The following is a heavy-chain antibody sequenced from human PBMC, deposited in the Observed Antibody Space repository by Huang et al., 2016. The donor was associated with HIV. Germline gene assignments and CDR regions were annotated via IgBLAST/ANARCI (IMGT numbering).Heavy chain of an antibody. J-gene: IGHJ3*02. CDR2: IVPLCSVT. D-gene: IGHD6-13*01. Sequence: VQLVQSGAEVKRPGTSVKISCKASGGSFNSLAFNWVRQVPGQGLQYMGGIVPLCSVTNYAEKFRGRLTIAADKSTSTVFMELRGLTSEDTAVFFCAREGQTWYGKPIAAFEIWGQGTTVIVSP. CDR3: AREGQTWYGKPIAAFEI. CDR1: GGSFNSLA. V-gene: IGHV1-69*10.